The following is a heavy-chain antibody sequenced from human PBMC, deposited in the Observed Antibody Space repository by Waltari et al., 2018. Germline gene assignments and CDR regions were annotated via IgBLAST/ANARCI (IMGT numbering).Heavy chain of an antibody. Sequence: EVQLLESGGGLVQPGGSLRLSCAASGFSFSHYFMAWVRQAPGKGLEWVSTMTADGRSRNYADSVKGRFTISRDNSQNTLDLQMNTLRAEDTAVYFCAKADFGDPFWYFDLWGRGTLVTVSA. D-gene: IGHD4-17*01. V-gene: IGHV3-23*01. CDR2: MTADGRSR. CDR1: GFSFSHYF. CDR3: AKADFGDPFWYFDL. J-gene: IGHJ2*01.